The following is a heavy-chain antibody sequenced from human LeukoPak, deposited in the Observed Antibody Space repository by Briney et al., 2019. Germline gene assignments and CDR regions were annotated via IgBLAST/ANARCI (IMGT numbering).Heavy chain of an antibody. CDR3: ARGASVVAGSDNAFDI. Sequence: NSGGSLRLSCAASGFTFSSYSMNWVRQAPGKGLEWVSSISSSSIYIYYADSVKGRFTISRDNAKKSVHLQMNSLRAEDTAVYYCARGASVVAGSDNAFDIWGQGTMVTVSS. CDR1: GFTFSSYS. D-gene: IGHD6-19*01. J-gene: IGHJ3*02. V-gene: IGHV3-21*01. CDR2: ISSSSIYI.